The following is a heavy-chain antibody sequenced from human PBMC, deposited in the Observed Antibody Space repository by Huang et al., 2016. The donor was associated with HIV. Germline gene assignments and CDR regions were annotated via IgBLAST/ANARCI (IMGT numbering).Heavy chain of an antibody. D-gene: IGHD6-13*01. CDR1: GGHIISYY. CDR2: IHYSGST. Sequence: QVQLQESGQGLLKPSEPLSPTCTVSGGHIISYYWSWIRQPPGKGLDWIVYIHYSGSTNYNPSLKSRVTTSVETSKNQFFLKLSSVTAADTAVYYCARGGPYSRDYYYYGMDVWGQGTTVTVSS. V-gene: IGHV4-59*01. CDR3: ARGGPYSRDYYYYGMDV. J-gene: IGHJ6*01.